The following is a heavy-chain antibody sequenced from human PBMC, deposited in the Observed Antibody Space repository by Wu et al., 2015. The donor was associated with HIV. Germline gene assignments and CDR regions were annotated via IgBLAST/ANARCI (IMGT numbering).Heavy chain of an antibody. J-gene: IGHJ4*02. V-gene: IGHV1-8*01. D-gene: IGHD3-9*01. CDR2: MNPNGGHT. Sequence: QVQLVQSGAEAKKPGASVKVSCKASGYTYTSYDINWVRQATGQGLEWMGWMNPNGGHTGYAQRFQGRVTMTRNTSISTAYMELTSLRSEDTAVYYCARGRSYYDILTGYYKGYYFDYWGQGTLVTVSS. CDR3: ARGRSYYDILTGYYKGYYFDY. CDR1: GYTYTSYD.